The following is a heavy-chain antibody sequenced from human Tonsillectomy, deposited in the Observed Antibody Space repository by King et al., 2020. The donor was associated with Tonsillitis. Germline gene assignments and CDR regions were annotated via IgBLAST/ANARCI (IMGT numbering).Heavy chain of an antibody. Sequence: VQLVQSGAEVKKVGESLKISCKASGYSFTKYWIGWVRQMPGKGLEWMGIIYPGDSDTRYSPSFQGQVTISADKSITTAYLQWSSLKASDTAIYYCARPPRYFDSASHLGQGTLVTVSP. CDR2: IYPGDSDT. D-gene: IGHD3-9*01. V-gene: IGHV5-51*01. CDR1: GYSFTKYW. CDR3: ARPPRYFDSASH. J-gene: IGHJ4*02.